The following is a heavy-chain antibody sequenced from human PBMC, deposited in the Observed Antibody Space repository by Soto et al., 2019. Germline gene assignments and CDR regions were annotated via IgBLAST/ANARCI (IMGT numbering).Heavy chain of an antibody. CDR1: GFTFSSYG. J-gene: IGHJ6*02. Sequence: GGSLRLSCAASGFTFSSYGMHWVRQAPGKGLEWVAVIWYDGSNKYYADSVKGRFTIPRDNSKNTLYLQVSSLRAEDTAVYYCAKGSTTSRYYYYGMDVWGQGTSVTVSS. CDR2: IWYDGSNK. V-gene: IGHV3-30*02. CDR3: AKGSTTSRYYYYGMDV. D-gene: IGHD1-26*01.